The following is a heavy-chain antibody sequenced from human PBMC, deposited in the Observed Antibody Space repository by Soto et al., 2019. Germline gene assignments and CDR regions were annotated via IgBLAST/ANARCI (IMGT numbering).Heavy chain of an antibody. CDR3: ARDRGSSSWYYYYYYGMDV. CDR1: GYTFTSYG. V-gene: IGHV1-18*04. CDR2: ISAYNGNT. Sequence: GASVKVSCKASGYTFTSYGISWVRQAPGQGLEWMGWISAYNGNTNYAQKLQGRVTVTTDTSTSTAYMELRSLRSDDTAVYYCARDRGSSSWYYYYYYGMDVWGQGTTVTVSS. D-gene: IGHD6-13*01. J-gene: IGHJ6*02.